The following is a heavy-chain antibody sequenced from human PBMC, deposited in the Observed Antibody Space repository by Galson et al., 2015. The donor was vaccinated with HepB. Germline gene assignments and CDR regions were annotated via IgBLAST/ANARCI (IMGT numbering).Heavy chain of an antibody. Sequence: SLRLSCAASGFTFSSYAMSWVRRAPGKGLEWVSAISGSGGSTYYADSVKGRFTISRDNSKNTLYLQMNSLRAEDTAVYYCAKPPPKYYYGSRSYYNEDAFDICVQGTMGTISS. CDR1: GFTFSSYA. CDR3: AKPPPKYYYGSRSYYNEDAFDI. CDR2: ISGSGGST. V-gene: IGHV3-23*01. D-gene: IGHD3-10*01. J-gene: IGHJ3*02.